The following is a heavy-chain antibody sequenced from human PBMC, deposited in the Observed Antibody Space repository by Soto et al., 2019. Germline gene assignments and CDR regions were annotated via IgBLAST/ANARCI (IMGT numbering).Heavy chain of an antibody. V-gene: IGHV3-23*01. CDR1: GFTFSSYA. CDR3: AKGHYYYDSSGYYLLQVPHYFDY. J-gene: IGHJ4*02. Sequence: PGGSLRLSCAASGFTFSSYAMSWVRQAPGKGLEWVSAISGSGGSTYYADSVKGRFTISRDNSKNTLYLQMNSLRAEDTAVYYCAKGHYYYDSSGYYLLQVPHYFDYWGQGTLVTVSS. D-gene: IGHD3-22*01. CDR2: ISGSGGST.